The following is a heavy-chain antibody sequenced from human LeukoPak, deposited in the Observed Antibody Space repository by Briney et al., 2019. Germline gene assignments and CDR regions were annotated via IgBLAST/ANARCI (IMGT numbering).Heavy chain of an antibody. Sequence: GGSLRLSCAASGFTFSSYAMSWVRQAPGKGLEWVSAITGSGGSTYYADSVKGRFTISRDNSKNTLYLQVNSLRAEDTAVYYCARGGVDDCSSTSCYVPFDYWGQGTLVTVSS. CDR2: ITGSGGST. CDR1: GFTFSSYA. D-gene: IGHD2-2*01. J-gene: IGHJ4*02. V-gene: IGHV3-23*01. CDR3: ARGGVDDCSSTSCYVPFDY.